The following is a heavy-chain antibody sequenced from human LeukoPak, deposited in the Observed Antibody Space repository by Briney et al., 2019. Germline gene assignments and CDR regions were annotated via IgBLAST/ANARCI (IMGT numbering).Heavy chain of an antibody. CDR3: ARRGQLTNWFDP. V-gene: IGHV3-9*01. CDR2: ISWNSGSI. CDR1: GFTFDDYA. D-gene: IGHD6-6*01. J-gene: IGHJ5*02. Sequence: GGSLRLSCAASGFTFDDYAMHCVRQAPGKGLEWVSGISWNSGSIDYADSVKGRFTISRDNAKNSLYLQMNSLRAEDTALYYCARRGQLTNWFDPWGQGTLVTVSS.